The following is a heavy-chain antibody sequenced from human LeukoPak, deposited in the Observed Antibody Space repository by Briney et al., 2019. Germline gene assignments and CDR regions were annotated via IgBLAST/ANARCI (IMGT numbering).Heavy chain of an antibody. V-gene: IGHV3-7*01. CDR3: ARAGAGSGYYLRRGVFDY. CDR2: TKKDGSEK. J-gene: IGHJ4*02. D-gene: IGHD3-22*01. CDR1: GFTFSSYW. Sequence: TGGSLRLSCAASGFTFSSYWMSWVRQAPGKGLEWVANTKKDGSEKYYVDSVKGRFTISRDNAKTSLYLQMNSLRAVDTAVYYCARAGAGSGYYLRRGVFDYWGQGTLVTVSS.